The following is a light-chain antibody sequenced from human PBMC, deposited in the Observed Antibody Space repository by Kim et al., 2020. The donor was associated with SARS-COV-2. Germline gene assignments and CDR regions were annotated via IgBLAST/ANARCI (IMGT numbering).Light chain of an antibody. Sequence: VTLPCTRSRGRLASNYVQLYQQRPGRSPTTVIYADKQRPSGVPDRFSGSIDSSSNSASLTISGMRPEDEADYYCQSYDSTNHWVFGGGTQLTVL. CDR3: QSYDSTNHWV. CDR1: RGRLASNY. V-gene: IGLV6-57*01. CDR2: ADK. J-gene: IGLJ3*02.